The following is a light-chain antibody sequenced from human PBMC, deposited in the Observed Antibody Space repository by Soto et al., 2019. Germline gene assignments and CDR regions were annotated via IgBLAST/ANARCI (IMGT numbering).Light chain of an antibody. CDR1: QSVSSAY. Sequence: EVVLTQSPGTLSLSPGEGATLSCRASQSVSSAYLAWYQQKPGQAPRLLIYATSSRATGIPDRFSGSGSWTDFTLTITRLEPEDFAVYYCQQYGPSPVYTFGQGTKLEIK. J-gene: IGKJ2*01. CDR3: QQYGPSPVYT. V-gene: IGKV3-20*01. CDR2: ATS.